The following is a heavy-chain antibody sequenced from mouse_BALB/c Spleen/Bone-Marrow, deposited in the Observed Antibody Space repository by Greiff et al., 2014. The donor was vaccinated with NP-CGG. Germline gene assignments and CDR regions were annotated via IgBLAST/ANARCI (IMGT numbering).Heavy chain of an antibody. Sequence: VQLQQPGGGLVKPGGSLKLSCAASGFTFSDYYMYWVRQTPEKRLEWVATISDGGSYTYYPDSVKGRFTISRDIAKNNLYPQMSSLKSEDTAMYYCARDRGVQGYAMDYWGQGTSVTVSS. J-gene: IGHJ4*01. CDR3: ARDRGVQGYAMDY. V-gene: IGHV5-4*02. CDR1: GFTFSDYY. CDR2: ISDGGSYT. D-gene: IGHD2-14*01.